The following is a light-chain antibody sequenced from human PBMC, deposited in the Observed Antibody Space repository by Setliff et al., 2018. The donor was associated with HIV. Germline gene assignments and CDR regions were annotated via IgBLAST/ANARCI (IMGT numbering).Light chain of an antibody. V-gene: IGLV2-11*01. CDR2: DVN. CDR1: SSDVGSYNY. CDR3: CSYAGSYTYV. J-gene: IGLJ1*01. Sequence: ALAQPASVSGSPGQSITISCAGTSSDVGSYNYVSWYQQHPGKAPKLMVYDVNKRPSGVPDRFSGSKSGNTASLTISGLQAEDEADYYCCSYAGSYTYVFGSGTKVTVL.